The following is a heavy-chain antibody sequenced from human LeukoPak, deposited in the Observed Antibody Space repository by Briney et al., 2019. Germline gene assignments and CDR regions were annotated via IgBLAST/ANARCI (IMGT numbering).Heavy chain of an antibody. V-gene: IGHV3-15*01. D-gene: IGHD5-24*01. CDR2: IKSKTDGGTT. CDR1: GFTFSSYG. CDR3: TTDKEMATIGAVDY. Sequence: GGSLRLSCAASGFTFSSYGMHWVRQAPGKGLEWVGRIKSKTDGGTTDYAAPVKGRFTISRDDSKNTLYLQMNSLKTEDTAVYYCTTDKEMATIGAVDYWGQGTLVTVSS. J-gene: IGHJ4*02.